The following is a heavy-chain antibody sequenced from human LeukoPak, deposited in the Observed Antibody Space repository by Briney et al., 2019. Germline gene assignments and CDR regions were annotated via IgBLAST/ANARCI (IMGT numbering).Heavy chain of an antibody. J-gene: IGHJ4*02. V-gene: IGHV4-59*01. CDR2: MYSSGST. Sequence: SETLSLTCTVSGGSITRDYWSWIRQPPGKGLEWLGYMYSSGSTNYNPSLKSRVIISVDTSKNQFSLKLSSVTAADTAVYYCARGVYIAAAQYGYWGQGTLVTVSS. D-gene: IGHD6-13*01. CDR3: ARGVYIAAAQYGY. CDR1: GGSITRDY.